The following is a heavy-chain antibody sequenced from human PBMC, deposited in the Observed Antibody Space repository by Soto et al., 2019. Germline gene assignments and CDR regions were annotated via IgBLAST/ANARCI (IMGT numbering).Heavy chain of an antibody. CDR1: GFTFSSYS. CDR2: ISSSSSYI. J-gene: IGHJ3*02. V-gene: IGHV3-21*01. CDR3: ARVYPFYYDSSHDDFDI. D-gene: IGHD3-22*01. Sequence: GGSLRLSCAASGFTFSSYSMNWVRQAPGKGLEWVSSISSSSSYIYYADSVKGRFTISRDNAKNSLYLQMNSLRAEDTAVYYCARVYPFYYDSSHDDFDIWGQGTMVTVSS.